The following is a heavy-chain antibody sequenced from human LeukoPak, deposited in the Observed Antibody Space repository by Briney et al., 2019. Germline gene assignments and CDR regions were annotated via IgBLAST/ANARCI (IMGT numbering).Heavy chain of an antibody. CDR2: IYYSGST. J-gene: IGHJ6*03. CDR1: GGSISSSSYY. Sequence: SETLSLTCTVSGGSISSSSYYWGWIRQPPGKGLEWIGSIYYSGSTYYNPSLKSRVTISVDTSKNQFSLKLNSVTAADTAVYYCARVYGSGSYYNGYYYYYMDVWGKGTTVTISS. D-gene: IGHD3-10*01. V-gene: IGHV4-39*01. CDR3: ARVYGSGSYYNGYYYYYMDV.